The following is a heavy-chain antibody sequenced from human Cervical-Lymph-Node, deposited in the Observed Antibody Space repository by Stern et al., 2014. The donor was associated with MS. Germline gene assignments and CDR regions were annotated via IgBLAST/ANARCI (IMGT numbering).Heavy chain of an antibody. CDR2: IYYSGST. Sequence: QVQLQESGPGLVKPSQTLSLTCTVSGGSISSGVSYWSWIRQRPGKGLEWIGYIYYSGSTFYTPSLKSRMTISVDTSKNQFSLMLTSVTAADTAVYYCARYYQLPPYCFDHWGQGTLVIVSS. CDR3: ARYYQLPPYCFDH. V-gene: IGHV4-31*03. D-gene: IGHD2-2*01. J-gene: IGHJ4*02. CDR1: GGSISSGVSY.